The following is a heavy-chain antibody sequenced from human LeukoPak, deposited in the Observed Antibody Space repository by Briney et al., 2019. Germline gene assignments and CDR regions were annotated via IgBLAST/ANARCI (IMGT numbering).Heavy chain of an antibody. CDR2: IRYDGSNK. Sequence: PGGSLRLSCAASGFTFSSYGMHWVRQAPGKGLEWVAFIRYDGSNKYYADSVKGRFTISRDNSKNTLYLQMNSLRAEDTAVYYCAKVRFYCSSTSCYRPFDYWGQGTLVTVSS. CDR1: GFTFSSYG. CDR3: AKVRFYCSSTSCYRPFDY. V-gene: IGHV3-30*02. J-gene: IGHJ4*02. D-gene: IGHD2-2*01.